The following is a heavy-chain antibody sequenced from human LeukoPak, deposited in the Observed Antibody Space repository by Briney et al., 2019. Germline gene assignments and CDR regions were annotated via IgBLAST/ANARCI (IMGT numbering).Heavy chain of an antibody. D-gene: IGHD6-19*01. V-gene: IGHV3-7*03. CDR1: EFTFSTYW. CDR3: AKDAPAVAGTLGGHWYFDL. CDR2: IKQDGSKK. J-gene: IGHJ2*01. Sequence: GGSLRLSCAASEFTFSTYWMSWVRQAPGKGLEWVADIKQDGSKKYYVDSVKGRFTISRQNAKNSLFLQMNSLRAEDTAVYYCAKDAPAVAGTLGGHWYFDLWGRGTLVTVSS.